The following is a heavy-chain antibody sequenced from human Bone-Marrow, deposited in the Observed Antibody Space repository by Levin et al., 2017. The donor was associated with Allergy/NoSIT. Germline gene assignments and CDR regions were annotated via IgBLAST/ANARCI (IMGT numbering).Heavy chain of an antibody. CDR1: GFIFADYA. J-gene: IGHJ3*02. Sequence: GGSLRLSCKISGFIFADYAMNWVRQAPGRGLEWVSSLDGSSGKTRYADAVKGRFTISRDNAKNSLTLQMNSLRAEDTAVYYCARGIIGDVRVAHKEAFDIWGQGTMVSVSS. CDR2: LDGSSGKT. D-gene: IGHD2-8*02. V-gene: IGHV3-20*04. CDR3: ARGIIGDVRVAHKEAFDI.